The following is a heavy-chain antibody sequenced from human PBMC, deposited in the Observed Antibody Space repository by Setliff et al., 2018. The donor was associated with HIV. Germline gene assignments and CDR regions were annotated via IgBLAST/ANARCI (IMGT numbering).Heavy chain of an antibody. D-gene: IGHD3-22*01. Sequence: SETLSLTCTVSGGSASNSRYYWAWIRQPPGKGLEYIGSIHYSERTYYNPSLKSRVAISIDTSKNQFSLNLTSVTAADTAVYYCASRVYYYDSNNFLREEGFDPWGQGTLVTVSS. CDR3: ASRVYYYDSNNFLREEGFDP. V-gene: IGHV4-39*01. CDR1: GGSASNSRYY. J-gene: IGHJ5*02. CDR2: IHYSERT.